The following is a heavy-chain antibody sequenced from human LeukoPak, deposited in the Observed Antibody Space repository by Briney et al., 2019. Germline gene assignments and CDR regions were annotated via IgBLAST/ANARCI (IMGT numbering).Heavy chain of an antibody. CDR3: ARGSDSGTPRWFDP. Sequence: KPSQTLSLTCSVSGGSINSGDYYWNWIRQHPGKGLEWIGYIFYGGSTDYNPSLKSRVVISADTSKNQFSLKLNSVTAADTAVYYCARGSDSGTPRWFDPWGQGTLVTV. CDR1: GGSINSGDYY. V-gene: IGHV4-31*03. J-gene: IGHJ5*02. D-gene: IGHD1-26*01. CDR2: IFYGGST.